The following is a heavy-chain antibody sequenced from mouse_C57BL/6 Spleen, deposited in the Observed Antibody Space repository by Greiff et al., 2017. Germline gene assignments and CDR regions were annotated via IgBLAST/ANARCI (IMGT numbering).Heavy chain of an antibody. CDR3: ARNRDYGSSYQYYFDY. J-gene: IGHJ2*01. D-gene: IGHD1-1*01. V-gene: IGHV2-2*01. CDR1: GFSLTSYG. CDR2: IWSGGST. Sequence: VQGVESGPGLVQPSQSLSITCTVSGFSLTSYGVPWVRQSPGKGLEWLGVIWSGGSTDYNAAFISRLSISKDNSKSQVFFKMNSLQADDTAIYYCARNRDYGSSYQYYFDYWGKGTTLTVSS.